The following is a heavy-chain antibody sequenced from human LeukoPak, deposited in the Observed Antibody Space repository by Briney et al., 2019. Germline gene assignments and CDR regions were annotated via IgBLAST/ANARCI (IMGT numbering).Heavy chain of an antibody. D-gene: IGHD3-22*01. CDR2: ISSSSSSI. Sequence: SGGSLRLSCAASGFTFSSYSMNWVRQAPGKGLEWVSSISSSSSSIYYADSVKGRFTISRDNAKNSLYLQMNSLRAEDTAIYYCARYYDSSGYYSGAIDSWGQGTLVTVSS. CDR3: ARYYDSSGYYSGAIDS. J-gene: IGHJ4*02. V-gene: IGHV3-21*04. CDR1: GFTFSSYS.